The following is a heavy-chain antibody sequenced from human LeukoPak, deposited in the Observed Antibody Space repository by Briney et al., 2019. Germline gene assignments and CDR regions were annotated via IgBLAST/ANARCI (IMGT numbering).Heavy chain of an antibody. Sequence: ASVKVSCKASGYTFAGYYMHWVRQAPGQGLEWMGRINPNNGATDYPQKFQGRVTMTRDTSISAAYMELRRLRSDDTAVYYCARVSQGDNATPFDYWGQRTLVTVSS. CDR3: ARVSQGDNATPFDY. V-gene: IGHV1-2*06. D-gene: IGHD2-21*02. CDR2: INPNNGAT. CDR1: GYTFAGYY. J-gene: IGHJ4*02.